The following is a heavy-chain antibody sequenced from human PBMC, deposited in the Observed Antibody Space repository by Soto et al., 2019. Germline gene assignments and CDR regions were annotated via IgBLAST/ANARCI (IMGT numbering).Heavy chain of an antibody. CDR3: ARLDTGRGWGSYYYGMDV. CDR2: IYYSGST. V-gene: IGHV4-59*05. CDR1: GGSISSYY. Sequence: PSETLSLTCTVSGGSISSYYWSWIRQPPGKGLEWIGSIYYSGSTYYNPSLKSRVTISVDTSKNQFSLKLSSVTAADTAVYYCARLDTGRGWGSYYYGMDVWGQGTTVTVSS. J-gene: IGHJ6*02. D-gene: IGHD6-19*01.